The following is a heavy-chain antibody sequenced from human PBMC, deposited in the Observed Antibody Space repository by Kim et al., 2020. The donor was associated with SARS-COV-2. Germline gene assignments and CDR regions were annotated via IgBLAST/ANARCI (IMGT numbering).Heavy chain of an antibody. J-gene: IGHJ4*02. CDR1: GFSFSDYY. CDR2: INSDGSDI. Sequence: GGSLRLSCAASGFSFSDYYMNWIRQAPGQGLEWVAYINSDGSDIKYADSVNGRFTISRDNAQKSLSLQMNSLTPEDTAVYFCVREPNNWGQGTLVTVSS. CDR3: VREPNN. V-gene: IGHV3-11*01.